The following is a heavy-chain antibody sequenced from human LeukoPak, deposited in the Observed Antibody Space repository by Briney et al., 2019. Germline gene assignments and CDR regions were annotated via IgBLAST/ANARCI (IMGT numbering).Heavy chain of an antibody. CDR1: GGSISSSSYY. J-gene: IGHJ3*02. V-gene: IGHV4-39*01. Sequence: PSETLSLTCTVPGGSISSSSYYWGWIRQPPGKGLEWIGSIYYSGSTYYNPSLKSRVTISVDTSKNQFSLKLSSVTAADTAVYYCASPSGVDAFDIWGQGTMVTVSS. CDR2: IYYSGST. D-gene: IGHD3-10*01. CDR3: ASPSGVDAFDI.